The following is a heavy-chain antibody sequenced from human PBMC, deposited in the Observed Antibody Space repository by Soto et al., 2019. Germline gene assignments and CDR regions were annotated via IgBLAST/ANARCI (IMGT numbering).Heavy chain of an antibody. V-gene: IGHV4-39*01. D-gene: IGHD3-3*01. CDR3: ARYPERFLEFGFDI. CDR1: GGSISSSSYY. Sequence: QLQLQESGPGLVKPSETLSLTCTVSGGSISSSSYYWGWIRQPPGKGLEWIGSIYYSGSTYYNPSLKSRVTISVDTSKNQFSLKLSSVTAADTAVYYCARYPERFLEFGFDIWGQGTMVTVSS. CDR2: IYYSGST. J-gene: IGHJ3*02.